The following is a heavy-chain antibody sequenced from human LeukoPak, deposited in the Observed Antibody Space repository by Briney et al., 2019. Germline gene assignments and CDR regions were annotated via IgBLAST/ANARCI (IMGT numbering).Heavy chain of an antibody. D-gene: IGHD3-3*01. V-gene: IGHV1-2*02. J-gene: IGHJ4*02. CDR2: INPNSGGT. CDR3: ARVPPGSYDFWSGYGFFDY. Sequence: GASVKVSCKASGYTFTGYYMHWVRQAPGQGLEWMGWINPNSGGTNYAQKFQGRVTMTRDTFISTAYMELSRLRSDDTAVYYCARVPPGSYDFWSGYGFFDYWGQGTLVTVSS. CDR1: GYTFTGYY.